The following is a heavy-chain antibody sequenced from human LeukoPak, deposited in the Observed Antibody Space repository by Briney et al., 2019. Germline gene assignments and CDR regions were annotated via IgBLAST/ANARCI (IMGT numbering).Heavy chain of an antibody. J-gene: IGHJ4*02. CDR2: IYSGGST. D-gene: IGHD6-19*01. CDR1: GFTVSSNY. V-gene: IGHV3-66*01. Sequence: GGSLRLSCAASGFTVSSNYMSWVRQAPGKGLEWVSVIYSGGSTYYADSVKGRFTISRDNSKNTLYLQMNSLRAEDTAVYYCARDLRSSGWYIMSDYWGQGTLVTVSS. CDR3: ARDLRSSGWYIMSDY.